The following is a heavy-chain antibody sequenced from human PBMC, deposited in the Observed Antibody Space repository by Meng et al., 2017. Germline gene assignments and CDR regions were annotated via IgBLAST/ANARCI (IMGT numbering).Heavy chain of an antibody. CDR3: AREGSGVVVRRTFDI. Sequence: KVSCKGSGYSFTSYWIGWVRQMPGKGLEWMGIIYPGDADTRYSPSFQGQVTISADKSISTAYLQWSSLKASDTAMYYCAREGSGVVVRRTFDIWGQGTMVTVSS. V-gene: IGHV5-51*01. J-gene: IGHJ3*02. D-gene: IGHD3-22*01. CDR2: IYPGDADT. CDR1: GYSFTSYW.